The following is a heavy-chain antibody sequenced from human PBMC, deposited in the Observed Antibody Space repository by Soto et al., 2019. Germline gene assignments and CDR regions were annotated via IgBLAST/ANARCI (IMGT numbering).Heavy chain of an antibody. Sequence: SETLSFTCTVSGGSISSGGYYWSWIRQHPGKGLEWIGYIYYSGSTYYNPSLKSRVTISVDTSKNQFSLKLSSVTAADTAVYYCARHYYDSSGYYDYWGQGTLVTVSS. CDR2: IYYSGST. V-gene: IGHV4-31*03. CDR1: GGSISSGGYY. J-gene: IGHJ4*02. CDR3: ARHYYDSSGYYDY. D-gene: IGHD3-22*01.